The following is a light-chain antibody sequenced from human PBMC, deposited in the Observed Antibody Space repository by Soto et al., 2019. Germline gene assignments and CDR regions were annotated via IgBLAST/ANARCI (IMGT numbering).Light chain of an antibody. J-gene: IGKJ1*01. Sequence: DIQMPQSPSSLSASVGDRVTITCRASQSISSYLNWYQQKPGKAPKLLIYAASSLQSGVPSRFSGSGSGTDFTLTISSLQPEDFATYYCPQSYSTPLSFGHGTKVEIK. CDR3: PQSYSTPLS. V-gene: IGKV1-39*01. CDR1: QSISSY. CDR2: AAS.